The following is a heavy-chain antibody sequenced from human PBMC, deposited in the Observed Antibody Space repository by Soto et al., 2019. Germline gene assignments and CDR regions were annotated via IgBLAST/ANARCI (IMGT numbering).Heavy chain of an antibody. J-gene: IGHJ1*01. CDR2: INHSGST. CDR3: ARGGPIVVVPAAISREEYFQH. D-gene: IGHD2-2*01. CDR1: GGSFSGYY. Sequence: KASETLSLTCAVYGGSFSGYYWSWIRQPPGKGLEWIGEINHSGSTNYNPSLKSRVTISVDTSKNQFSLKLSSVTAADTAVYYCARGGPIVVVPAAISREEYFQHWGQGTLVTVSS. V-gene: IGHV4-34*01.